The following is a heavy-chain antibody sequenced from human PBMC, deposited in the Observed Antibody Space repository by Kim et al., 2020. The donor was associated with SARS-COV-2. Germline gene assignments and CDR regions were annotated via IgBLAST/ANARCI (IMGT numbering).Heavy chain of an antibody. CDR3: ARTTYRWGEAPIAALRYYYYYGMDV. CDR1: GGTFSSYA. CDR2: IIPIFGTA. D-gene: IGHD6-6*01. Sequence: SVKVSCKASGGTFSSYAISWVRQAPGQGLEWMGGIIPIFGTANYAQKFQGRVTITADESTSTAYMELSSLRSEDTAVYYCARTTYRWGEAPIAALRYYYYYGMDVWGQGTTVTVSS. V-gene: IGHV1-69*13. J-gene: IGHJ6*02.